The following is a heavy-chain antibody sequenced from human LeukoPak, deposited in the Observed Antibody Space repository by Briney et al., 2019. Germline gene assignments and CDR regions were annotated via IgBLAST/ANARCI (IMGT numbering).Heavy chain of an antibody. J-gene: IGHJ4*02. CDR1: GYTFTDYY. D-gene: IGHD1-26*01. CDR2: VDPEDGET. Sequence: ASVKISCKVSGYTFTDYYMHWVQQAPGKGLEWMGLVDPEDGETIYAEKFQGRVTITADTSTDTAYMELSSLRSEDTAVYYCATVYPHSGSYSRFRYPAYYFDYWGQGTLVTVS. V-gene: IGHV1-69-2*01. CDR3: ATVYPHSGSYSRFRYPAYYFDY.